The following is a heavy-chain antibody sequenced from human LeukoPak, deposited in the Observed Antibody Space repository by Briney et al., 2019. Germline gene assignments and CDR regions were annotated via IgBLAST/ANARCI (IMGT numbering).Heavy chain of an antibody. D-gene: IGHD1-26*01. J-gene: IGHJ6*02. Sequence: PGGSLRLSCAASGFTFSSYWMHWVRQAPGKGLVWVSRINSDGSSTSYAGSVKGRFTISRDNAKNTLYLQMNSLRAEDTAVYYCAKEGSGSYLTYYYYYGMDVWGQGTTVTVSS. CDR1: GFTFSSYW. V-gene: IGHV3-74*01. CDR2: INSDGSST. CDR3: AKEGSGSYLTYYYYYGMDV.